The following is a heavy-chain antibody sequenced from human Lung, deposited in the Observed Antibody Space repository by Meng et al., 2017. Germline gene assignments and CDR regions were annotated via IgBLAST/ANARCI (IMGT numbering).Heavy chain of an antibody. V-gene: IGHV1-2*06. Sequence: ASVKVSCKPSGYNFPDYYIHWVRRAPGQGLEWMGRINPKSGDTQYAQKFQARVTMTGDTSISTAYMELSGLRSDDTAMYYCARDEDMSAAGKLFGDYWGQGTLVTVSS. CDR3: ARDEDMSAAGKLFGDY. CDR2: INPKSGDT. CDR1: GYNFPDYY. D-gene: IGHD6-25*01. J-gene: IGHJ4*02.